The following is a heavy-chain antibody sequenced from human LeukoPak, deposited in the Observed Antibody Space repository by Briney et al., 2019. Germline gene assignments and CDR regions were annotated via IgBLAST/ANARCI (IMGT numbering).Heavy chain of an antibody. CDR1: GFTFSSYA. Sequence: GGSLRLSCAASGFTFSSYAMSWVRQAPGKGLEWVSGINWNGGSTGYADSVKGRFTISRDNAKNSLYLQMNSLRAEDTALYYCARDKMTYYDFWSGYREDYYYYYYMDVWGKGTTVTVSS. D-gene: IGHD3-3*01. CDR3: ARDKMTYYDFWSGYREDYYYYYYMDV. CDR2: INWNGGST. V-gene: IGHV3-20*04. J-gene: IGHJ6*03.